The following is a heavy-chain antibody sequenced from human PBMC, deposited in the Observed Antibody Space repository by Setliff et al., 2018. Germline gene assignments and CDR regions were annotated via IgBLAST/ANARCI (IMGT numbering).Heavy chain of an antibody. Sequence: GGSLRLSCAASGITFSTYSMNWVRQVPGKGLVWVSRINSDESRRNYGGSVTGRFTISRDNAKNTLYLQMNSLRAEDTAVCYCARDREGDGNYYMDVWGKGTTVTVSS. V-gene: IGHV3-74*01. CDR1: GITFSTYS. CDR2: INSDESRR. CDR3: ARDREGDGNYYMDV. J-gene: IGHJ6*03. D-gene: IGHD1-1*01.